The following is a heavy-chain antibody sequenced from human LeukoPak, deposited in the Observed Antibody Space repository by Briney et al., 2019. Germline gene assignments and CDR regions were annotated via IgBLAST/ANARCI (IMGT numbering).Heavy chain of an antibody. CDR1: GFTFSSYG. D-gene: IGHD2-2*03. V-gene: IGHV3-33*01. Sequence: PGGSLRLSCAASGFTFSSYGMHWVRQAPGKGLEWVAVIWYDGTNKYYADSVKGRFTISRDNSKNTLYLQMNSLRDEDTAVYYCARDWIDRSLDYWGQGTLLTVSS. CDR3: ARDWIDRSLDY. J-gene: IGHJ4*02. CDR2: IWYDGTNK.